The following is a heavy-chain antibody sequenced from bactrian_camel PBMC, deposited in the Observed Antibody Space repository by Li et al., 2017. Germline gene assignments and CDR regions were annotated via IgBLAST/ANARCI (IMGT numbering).Heavy chain of an antibody. V-gene: IGHV3S40*01. CDR3: ATDPVVVLYVPYLEV. J-gene: IGHJ2*01. Sequence: EVQLVESGGGLIQPGGSLRLSCAASGFIFTNYDMNWVRQAPGQGLEWLSGINQAGGSTYYAESVKGRFTIARDNAKNTLYLQMNNLKPEDTAVYYCATDPVVVLYVPYLEVWGQGTQVTVS. CDR2: INQAGGST. D-gene: IGHD5*01. CDR1: GFIFTNYD.